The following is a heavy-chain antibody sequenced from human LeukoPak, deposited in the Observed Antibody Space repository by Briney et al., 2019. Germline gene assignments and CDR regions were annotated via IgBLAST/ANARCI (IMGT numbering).Heavy chain of an antibody. CDR1: GFSFSSYN. Sequence: GGSLRLSCAASGFSFSSYNMNWVRLTPGKGLEWVSSITSSSTYTFYADSVKGRFTISRDNAKNSLDLEMNGLRDEDTAVYYCARDPYSGTYSGGLYYYYMDVWGKGTTVTVSS. D-gene: IGHD1-26*01. CDR3: ARDPYSGTYSGGLYYYYMDV. CDR2: ITSSSTYT. V-gene: IGHV3-21*01. J-gene: IGHJ6*03.